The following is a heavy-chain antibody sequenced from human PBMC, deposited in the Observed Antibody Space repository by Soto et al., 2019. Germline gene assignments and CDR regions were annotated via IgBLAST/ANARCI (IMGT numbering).Heavy chain of an antibody. CDR2: ISYDGSNK. D-gene: IGHD5-18*01. J-gene: IGHJ2*01. CDR1: GFTFSSYA. V-gene: IGHV3-30-3*01. Sequence: QVQLVESGGGVVQPGRSLRLSSAASGFTFSSYAMHWVRQAPGKGLESVSVISYDGSNKYYADSVKGRFTISRDNSKNTLYLQMNSLRAEDTAVYYCARDPLWGTAMVLWYFDLWGRGTLVTVSS. CDR3: ARDPLWGTAMVLWYFDL.